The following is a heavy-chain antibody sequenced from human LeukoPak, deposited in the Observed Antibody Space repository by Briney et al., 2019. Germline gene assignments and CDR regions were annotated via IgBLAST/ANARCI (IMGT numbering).Heavy chain of an antibody. J-gene: IGHJ6*02. CDR1: GYTFTSYG. D-gene: IGHD3-10*01. V-gene: IGHV1-18*01. CDR2: ISPYNGYT. Sequence: ASVKVSCKASGYTFTSYGISWVRQAPGQGLEWMGWISPYNGYTSYAQNFQGRVTMTTDASTSTAYMELRSPRSDDTAVYYCVREVTMVRGVITFYHYNGMDVWGQGTAVTVSS. CDR3: VREVTMVRGVITFYHYNGMDV.